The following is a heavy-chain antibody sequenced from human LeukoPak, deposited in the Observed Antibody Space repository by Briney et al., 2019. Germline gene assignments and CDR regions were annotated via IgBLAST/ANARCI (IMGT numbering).Heavy chain of an antibody. CDR2: INHSGST. Sequence: SETLSLTCAVYGGSFSGYYWSWIRQPPGKGLEWIGEINHSGSTNYNPSLKSRVTISVDTSKNQFSLKLSSVTAADTAVYYCARVCKYRIAAAGTLDYWGQGTLVTVSS. CDR3: ARVCKYRIAAAGTLDY. D-gene: IGHD6-13*01. V-gene: IGHV4-34*01. CDR1: GGSFSGYY. J-gene: IGHJ4*02.